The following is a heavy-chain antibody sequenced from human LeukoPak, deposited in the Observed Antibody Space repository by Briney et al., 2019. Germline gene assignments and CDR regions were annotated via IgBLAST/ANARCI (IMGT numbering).Heavy chain of an antibody. D-gene: IGHD3-22*01. J-gene: IGHJ4*02. CDR1: GYTFTNCW. Sequence: GESLKISCKGSGYTFTNCWIGWVRQMPGKGLEWMGIIYPDDSDIRYSPSFQGQVTISADKSITTAYLQWSSLKASDTAMYYCARYYYDRAVGPFDYWGQGSLVTVSS. CDR2: IYPDDSDI. CDR3: ARYYYDRAVGPFDY. V-gene: IGHV5-51*01.